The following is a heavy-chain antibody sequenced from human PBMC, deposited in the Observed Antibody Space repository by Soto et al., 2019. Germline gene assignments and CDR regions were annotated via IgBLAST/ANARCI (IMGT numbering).Heavy chain of an antibody. D-gene: IGHD2-8*01. J-gene: IGHJ6*02. CDR2: IYTSGNT. CDR3: ARIGYCTNDSCSERPHYYGMDV. V-gene: IGHV4-4*07. CDR1: GGSISGYY. Sequence: PSETLSLTCTVSGGSISGYYWSWIRQPAGKGLEWIGRIYTSGNTNYNPSLKSRVTMSVDTSKNQFSLKLSSVTAADTAVYYCARIGYCTNDSCSERPHYYGMDVWGQGTTVTVS.